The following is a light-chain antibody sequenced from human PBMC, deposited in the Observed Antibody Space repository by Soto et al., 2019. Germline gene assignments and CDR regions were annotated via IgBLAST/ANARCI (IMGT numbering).Light chain of an antibody. V-gene: IGKV3-15*01. Sequence: DIVMTQSPATLSVSPGERATLSCRASQSVGSKFAWYQQKPGQPPRLLIYDASTRATGIPARFSGSGSGTEFTLTISSLQSEDFAVYYCQQYKNWPPITFGQGTRLEIK. J-gene: IGKJ5*01. CDR3: QQYKNWPPIT. CDR2: DAS. CDR1: QSVGSK.